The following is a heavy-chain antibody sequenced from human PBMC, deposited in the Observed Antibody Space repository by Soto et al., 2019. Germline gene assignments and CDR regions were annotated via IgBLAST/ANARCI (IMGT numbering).Heavy chain of an antibody. J-gene: IGHJ6*02. CDR3: ARDRLVDNIDYDSSYDMDV. Sequence: EVQVVESGGDFVQPGGSLRLSCAASGFSFSSYWMHWVRRGPGKGLVWVSRISGDGTTTNYADSVKGRFTVSRDNARDTLHLQMNSLRVEDTAVYYCARDRLVDNIDYDSSYDMDVWGQGTTVTVSS. D-gene: IGHD2-8*02. CDR2: ISGDGTTT. CDR1: GFSFSSYW. V-gene: IGHV3-74*01.